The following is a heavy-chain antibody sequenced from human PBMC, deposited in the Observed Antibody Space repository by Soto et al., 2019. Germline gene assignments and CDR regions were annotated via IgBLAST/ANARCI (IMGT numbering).Heavy chain of an antibody. D-gene: IGHD2-15*01. CDR2: IYHSGSF. CDR3: ARASGYCSGGTCFPFDY. Sequence: SETLSLTCAVSGYSISSGYYWGWIRQPPGKGLEWIGSIYHSGSFYYNPSLKSRVTISIDRSKNQFSLNLSSVTATDTAVYYCARASGYCSGGTCFPFDYWGQGTLVTVSS. CDR1: GYSISSGYY. J-gene: IGHJ4*02. V-gene: IGHV4-38-2*01.